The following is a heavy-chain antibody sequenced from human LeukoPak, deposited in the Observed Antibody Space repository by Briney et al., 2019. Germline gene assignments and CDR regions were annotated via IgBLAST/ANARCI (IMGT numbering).Heavy chain of an antibody. CDR1: ADSMSSSSYY. Sequence: SETLSLTCTVTADSMSSSSYYWGWIRQPPGKGLEWIGSTYYNGSTYYNPSLKSRVTISGDTSRNQFSLKLSSVTAADTAVYYCARQWKQLWYVDYWGQGTLVTVSS. J-gene: IGHJ4*02. CDR3: ARQWKQLWYVDY. CDR2: TYYNGST. D-gene: IGHD5-18*01. V-gene: IGHV4-39*01.